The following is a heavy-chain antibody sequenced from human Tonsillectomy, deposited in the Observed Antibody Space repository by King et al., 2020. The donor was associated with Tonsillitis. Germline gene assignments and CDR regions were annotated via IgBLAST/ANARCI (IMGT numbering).Heavy chain of an antibody. D-gene: IGHD3-9*01. CDR3: VRDLNPKILTAYCDAFDN. J-gene: IGHJ3*02. CDR1: GFTFSNYW. V-gene: IGHV3-7*01. Sequence: VQVVESGGGLVQPGGSLRLSCAASGFTFSNYWMTWVRQAPGKGLEWVANIKQDGSDKYYVDSVKGRFTISRDNAKNSLYLQMNSLRAEDTAVYFCVRDLNPKILTAYCDAFDNW. CDR2: IKQDGSDK.